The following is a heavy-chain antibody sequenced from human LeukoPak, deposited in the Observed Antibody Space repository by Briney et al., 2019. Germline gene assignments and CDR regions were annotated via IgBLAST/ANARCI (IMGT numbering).Heavy chain of an antibody. Sequence: SETLSLTCAVYGGSFSGYYWSWIRQPPGKGLEWIGEINHSGSTNYNPSLKSRVTISVDTSKNQFSLKLSSVTAADTAVYYCARGPILNGYYRFGGLDYGMDVWGQGTTVTVSS. CDR3: ARGPILNGYYRFGGLDYGMDV. CDR2: INHSGST. D-gene: IGHD3-9*01. V-gene: IGHV4-34*01. J-gene: IGHJ6*02. CDR1: GGSFSGYY.